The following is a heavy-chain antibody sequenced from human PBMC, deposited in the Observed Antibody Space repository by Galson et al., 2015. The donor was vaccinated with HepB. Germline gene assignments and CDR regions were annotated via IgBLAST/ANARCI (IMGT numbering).Heavy chain of an antibody. CDR3: AKDRGTVVTPSWFDP. CDR2: ISYDGSNK. Sequence: SLRLSCAASGFTFSSYGMHWVRQTPGKGLEWVAVISYDGSNKYYIDSVKGRFTISRDNSKNTLYLQMNSLTAEDTAVYYCAKDRGTVVTPSWFDPWGQGTLVTVSS. CDR1: GFTFSSYG. D-gene: IGHD4-23*01. J-gene: IGHJ5*02. V-gene: IGHV3-30*18.